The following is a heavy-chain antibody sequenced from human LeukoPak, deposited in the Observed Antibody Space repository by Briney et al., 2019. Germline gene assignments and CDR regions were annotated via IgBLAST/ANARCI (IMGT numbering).Heavy chain of an antibody. V-gene: IGHV4-59*01. CDR2: IHSSGTT. CDR1: GDSISAYY. D-gene: IGHD2-15*01. J-gene: IGHJ5*02. CDR3: ARGGASSEWFDP. Sequence: SETLSLTCTVSGDSISAYYWSWLRQTPGKGLEWIAFIHSSGTTNYNPSLKSRVSITVDTSNNQCSLSVSSVTAADTAVYYCARGGASSEWFDPWGQGTLVTVSS.